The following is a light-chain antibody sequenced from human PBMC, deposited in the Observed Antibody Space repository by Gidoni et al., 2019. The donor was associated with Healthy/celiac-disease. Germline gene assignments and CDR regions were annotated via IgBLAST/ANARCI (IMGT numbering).Light chain of an antibody. V-gene: IGKV1-39*01. CDR2: AAS. CDR3: QPSYSTPRT. J-gene: IGKJ2*01. CDR1: QSISSY. Sequence: DIQMTQAPSSLSASVGDRVTITCRASQSISSYLNWYQQKPGKAPKLLIYAASSLQSGVPSRFSGSGSGTDFTLTISSLQPEDFATYYCQPSYSTPRTFGQGTKLE.